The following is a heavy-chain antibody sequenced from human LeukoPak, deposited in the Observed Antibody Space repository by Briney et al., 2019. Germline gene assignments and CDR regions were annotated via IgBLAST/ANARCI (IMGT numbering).Heavy chain of an antibody. V-gene: IGHV3-21*01. D-gene: IGHD4-11*01. CDR2: ISSSSSYI. J-gene: IGHJ4*02. Sequence: GGSLRLSCAAYGFTFSSYSMNWVRQAPGKGLEWVSSISSSSSYIYYADSVKGRFTISRDNAENSLYLQMNSLRAEDTAVYYCARGTQKDDYTLHDEFDYWGQGTLVTVSS. CDR3: ARGTQKDDYTLHDEFDY. CDR1: GFTFSSYS.